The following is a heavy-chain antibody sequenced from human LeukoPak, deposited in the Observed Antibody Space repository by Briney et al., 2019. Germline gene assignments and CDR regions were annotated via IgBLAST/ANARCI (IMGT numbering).Heavy chain of an antibody. J-gene: IGHJ4*02. D-gene: IGHD1-14*01. CDR2: IDPSDSST. CDR3: AAREIRETGNDY. CDR1: GYSFASYW. Sequence: SLRIFCSGAGYSFASYWICWVSQMPRQPVEGLGRIDPSDSSTNSSPSSHGHITISADKSISTAYLQWRSLKASDTAMYYCAAREIRETGNDYWGQGTLVTVSS. V-gene: IGHV5-10-1*01.